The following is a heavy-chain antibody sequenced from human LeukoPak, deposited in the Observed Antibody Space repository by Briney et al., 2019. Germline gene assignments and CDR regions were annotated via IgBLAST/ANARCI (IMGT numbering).Heavy chain of an antibody. CDR2: INWNGGST. CDR3: ARGGVGAGYDAFDI. J-gene: IGHJ3*02. CDR1: GFTFDDYG. V-gene: IGHV3-20*04. D-gene: IGHD1-26*01. Sequence: GGSLRLSCAASGFTFDDYGMSWVRQAPGKGLEWVSGINWNGGSTGYADSVKGRFTISRDNAKNSLYPQMNSLRAEDTALYYCARGGVGAGYDAFDIWGQGTVVTVSS.